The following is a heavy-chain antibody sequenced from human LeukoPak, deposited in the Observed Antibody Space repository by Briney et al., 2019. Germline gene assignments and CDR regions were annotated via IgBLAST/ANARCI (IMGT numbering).Heavy chain of an antibody. D-gene: IGHD5-12*01. CDR1: GFTFSSYM. J-gene: IGHJ4*02. V-gene: IGHV3-7*03. CDR2: IKPDGGEK. Sequence: GGSLRLSCAASGFTFSSYMMTWVRQAPGKGLEWVANIKPDGGEKFYVDSVRGRFTISRDNAKNSLYLQMNSLRTEDTALYYCAKDRTYSGYDALDYWGQGTLVTVSS. CDR3: AKDRTYSGYDALDY.